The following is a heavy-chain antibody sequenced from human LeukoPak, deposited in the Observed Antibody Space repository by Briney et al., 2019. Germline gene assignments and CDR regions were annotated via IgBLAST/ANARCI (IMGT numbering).Heavy chain of an antibody. J-gene: IGHJ4*02. V-gene: IGHV3-21*01. CDR1: GFTFSSYS. CDR3: ARDGGYDFWSGYYQDY. CDR2: ISSSSSYI. D-gene: IGHD3-3*01. Sequence: GGSLRLSCAASGFTFSSYSMNWVRQAPGKGLEWVSSISSSSSYIYYADSVKGRFTISRDNSKNTLYLQMNSLRAEDTAVYYCARDGGYDFWSGYYQDYWGQGTLVTVSS.